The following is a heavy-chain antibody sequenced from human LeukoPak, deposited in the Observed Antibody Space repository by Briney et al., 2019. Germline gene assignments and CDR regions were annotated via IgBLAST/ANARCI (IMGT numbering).Heavy chain of an antibody. CDR2: ISGYNGKT. V-gene: IGHV1-18*01. Sequence: ASVKVSCKASGYTFTSYGISWVRQAPGQGLKWMGWISGYNGKTNYAQKLQGRVTMTTDTSTSTAYMELRSLRSDDTAVYYCARDYRDVLLWFGELSKWGQGTLVTVSS. J-gene: IGHJ4*02. CDR1: GYTFTSYG. D-gene: IGHD3-10*01. CDR3: ARDYRDVLLWFGELSK.